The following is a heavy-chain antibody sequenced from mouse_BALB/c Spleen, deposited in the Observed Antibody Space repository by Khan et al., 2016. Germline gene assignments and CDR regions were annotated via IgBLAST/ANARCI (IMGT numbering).Heavy chain of an antibody. CDR1: GFTFSSFG. Sequence: EVELVESGGGLVQPGGSRKLSCAASGFTFSSFGMHWVRQAPEKGLEWVAYISSGSSTIYYADTVKGRFTIPRDNPKHTLFLQMPSTRSEDSAMYCCARKRARNSYAMDYWGQGTSVTVSS. D-gene: IGHD3-3*01. J-gene: IGHJ4*01. V-gene: IGHV5-17*02. CDR2: ISSGSSTI. CDR3: ARKRARNSYAMDY.